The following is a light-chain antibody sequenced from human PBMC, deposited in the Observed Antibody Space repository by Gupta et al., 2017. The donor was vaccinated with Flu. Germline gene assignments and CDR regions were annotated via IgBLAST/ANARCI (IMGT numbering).Light chain of an antibody. V-gene: IGLV1-51*02. J-gene: IGLJ3*02. CDR2: ENN. CDR1: SSNIGNNY. CDR3: GTWDSSLSADWV. Sequence: QSVLTPPPSVSAAPGQQVTIYCSGRSSNIGNNYVSWYQQLPGTAPKLLIYENNKRPPGIPDRFSGSKSGTSATLGITGLQTGDEADYYCGTWDSSLSADWVFGGGTKLTVL.